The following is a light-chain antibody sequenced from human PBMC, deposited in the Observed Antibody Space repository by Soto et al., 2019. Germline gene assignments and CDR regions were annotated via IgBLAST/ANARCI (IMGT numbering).Light chain of an antibody. J-gene: IGKJ2*01. CDR1: QSVGSY. CDR2: GAS. CDR3: QQRDKWPRT. Sequence: EIVLTQSPATLSLSPGERATLSCRASQSVGSYLAWYQHKPGQAPRLIIYGASNRAPDIPGRFSGRGSGTDFPLTISSLESGDSAVYFCQQRDKWPRTFGQGTKLEIK. V-gene: IGKV3-11*01.